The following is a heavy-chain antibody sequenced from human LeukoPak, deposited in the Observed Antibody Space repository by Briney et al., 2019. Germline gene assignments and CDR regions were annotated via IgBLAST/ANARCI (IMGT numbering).Heavy chain of an antibody. CDR1: GGSISSYY. J-gene: IGHJ4*02. Sequence: PSETLSLTCTVSGGSISSYYWSWIRQPPGKGLEWIGYIYYSGSTNYNPPLKSRVTISVGTSKNQFSLKLSSVTAAATAVYYCAREVGATGYFDYWGQGTLVTVSS. CDR3: AREVGATGYFDY. D-gene: IGHD1-26*01. CDR2: IYYSGST. V-gene: IGHV4-59*01.